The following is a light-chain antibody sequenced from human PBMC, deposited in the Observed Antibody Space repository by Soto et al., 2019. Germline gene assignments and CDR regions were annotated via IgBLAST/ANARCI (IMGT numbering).Light chain of an antibody. CDR1: QSISSW. CDR3: QQYET. CDR2: DAS. J-gene: IGKJ1*01. Sequence: DIQMTQSPSTLSASVGDRVTITCRASQSISSWLAWYQQKPGKAPKPLIYDASSLESGVPSRFSGSGSGTEFTLTISSLQPDDFATYYCQQYETFGQGTKV. V-gene: IGKV1-5*01.